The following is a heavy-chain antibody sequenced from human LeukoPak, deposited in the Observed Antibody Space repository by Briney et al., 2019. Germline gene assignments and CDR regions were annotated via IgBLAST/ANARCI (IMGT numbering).Heavy chain of an antibody. V-gene: IGHV6-1*01. CDR2: TYYTSKWNT. CDR3: ARGRASAFDV. CDR1: GGSVSTSGVA. Sequence: SQTLSLSCAISGGSVSTSGVAWNWVRQSPSRGLVWLGRTYYTSKWNTDYAVSVKSRIVVNPDTSKNQFSLQLNSVTSEDTAVYYCARGRASAFDVWGQGTMVTVSS. D-gene: IGHD6-25*01. J-gene: IGHJ3*01.